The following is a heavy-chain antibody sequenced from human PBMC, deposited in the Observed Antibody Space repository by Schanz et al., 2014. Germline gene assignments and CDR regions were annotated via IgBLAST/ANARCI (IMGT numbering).Heavy chain of an antibody. CDR1: GGTFVTFF. CDR3: ATCSGGTCHAKPGLDN. CDR2: ISPLLGVA. Sequence: QVHLVQSGAEVKEPGSSVKVSCKPSGGTFVTFFFTWVRQAPGQGPQWMGRISPLLGVANYAQEFQGRLTMTADTSTSTAYMELSSLRSEDTAVYYCATCSGGTCHAKPGLDNWGQGTLVTVSS. V-gene: IGHV1-69*04. J-gene: IGHJ4*02. D-gene: IGHD2-15*01.